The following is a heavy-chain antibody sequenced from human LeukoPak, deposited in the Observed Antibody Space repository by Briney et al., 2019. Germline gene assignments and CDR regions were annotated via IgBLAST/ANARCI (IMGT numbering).Heavy chain of an antibody. CDR1: GGSFSGYY. D-gene: IGHD3-3*01. Sequence: SETLSLTCAVYGGSFSGYYWSWIRQPPGKGLEWIGEINHSGSTNYNPSLKSRVTISVDTSKNQFSLKLSSVTAADTAVYYCARRGYYDFWSGYYTGMEEDAFDIWGQGTMVTVSS. J-gene: IGHJ3*02. CDR3: ARRGYYDFWSGYYTGMEEDAFDI. CDR2: INHSGST. V-gene: IGHV4-34*01.